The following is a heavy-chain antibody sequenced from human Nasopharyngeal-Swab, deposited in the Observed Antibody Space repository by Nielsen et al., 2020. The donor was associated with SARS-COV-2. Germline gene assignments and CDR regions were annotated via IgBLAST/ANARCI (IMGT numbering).Heavy chain of an antibody. J-gene: IGHJ4*02. Sequence: ASVKVSCKASGYTFTGYYMHWVRQAPGQGLEWMGRTNPNSGGTNYAQKFQGRVTMTRDTSISTAYMELSRLRSDDTAVYYCARANLYSSGWYIPDYWGQGTLVTVFS. V-gene: IGHV1-2*06. D-gene: IGHD6-19*01. CDR3: ARANLYSSGWYIPDY. CDR2: TNPNSGGT. CDR1: GYTFTGYY.